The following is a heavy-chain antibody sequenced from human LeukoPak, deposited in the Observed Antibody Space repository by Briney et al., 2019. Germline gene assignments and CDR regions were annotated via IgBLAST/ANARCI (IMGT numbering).Heavy chain of an antibody. CDR3: TTIRPDY. CDR1: GFTFSNYW. Sequence: PGGSLRLSCAASGFTFSNYWMHWVRQAPGKGLVWVARIKTDESNTDYADSVKGRFTISRDNAKNTLYLQMNSLKDDDAAVYYCTTIRPDYWGQGTLVTVSS. J-gene: IGHJ4*02. V-gene: IGHV3-74*01. CDR2: IKTDESNT. D-gene: IGHD5-12*01.